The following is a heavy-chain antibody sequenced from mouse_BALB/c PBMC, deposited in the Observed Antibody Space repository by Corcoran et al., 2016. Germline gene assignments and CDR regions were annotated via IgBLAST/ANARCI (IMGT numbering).Heavy chain of an antibody. Sequence: EVQLQQSGPELVKPGASVKMSCKASGYTFTSYVMHWVKQKPGQGLEWIGYINPYNDGTKYNEKFKGKATLTSDKSSSTAYMELSSLTSEDSAVYCCARSGSSGYLAYWGQGTLVTVSA. J-gene: IGHJ3*01. D-gene: IGHD3-1*01. CDR2: INPYNDGT. CDR3: ARSGSSGYLAY. CDR1: GYTFTSYV. V-gene: IGHV1S136*01.